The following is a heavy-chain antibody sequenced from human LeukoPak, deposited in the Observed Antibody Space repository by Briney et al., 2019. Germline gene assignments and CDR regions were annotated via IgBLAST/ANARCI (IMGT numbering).Heavy chain of an antibody. D-gene: IGHD2-2*01. Sequence: GASVKVSCKASGYPFLAYGINWVREAPGQGLEWMGWISTHTGNTRYTERFQGRVILTTDTFTNTAYMELRSLRSDDTAVFYCARDFWVRHSAPAPKEFWGQGTLVTVSS. V-gene: IGHV1-18*01. J-gene: IGHJ4*02. CDR3: ARDFWVRHSAPAPKEF. CDR2: ISTHTGNT. CDR1: GYPFLAYG.